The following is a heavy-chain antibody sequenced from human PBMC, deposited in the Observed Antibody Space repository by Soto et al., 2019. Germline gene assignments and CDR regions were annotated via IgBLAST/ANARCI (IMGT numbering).Heavy chain of an antibody. CDR3: ARESFWRYYCYYYYMDV. Sequence: EVQLVESGGGLVQPGGSLRLSCAASGFTFSSYWMSWVRQAPGKGLEWVANIKQDGSEKYYVDSVKGRFTISRDNAKNSLYLQMNSLRAEDTAVYYCARESFWRYYCYYYYMDVWGKGTTVTVSS. V-gene: IGHV3-7*01. D-gene: IGHD1-26*01. J-gene: IGHJ6*03. CDR2: IKQDGSEK. CDR1: GFTFSSYW.